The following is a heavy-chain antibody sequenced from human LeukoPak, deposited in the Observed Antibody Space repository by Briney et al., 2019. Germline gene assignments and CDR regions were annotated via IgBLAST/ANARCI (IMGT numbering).Heavy chain of an antibody. CDR2: INHSGST. V-gene: IGHV4-34*01. CDR3: ARGRVVVVPAAIFSGWFDP. CDR1: GGSFSGYY. J-gene: IGHJ5*02. Sequence: SETLSLTCAVYGGSFSGYYWSWIRQPPGKGLEWIGEINHSGSTNYNPSLKSRVTISVDTSKNQSSLKLSSVTAADTAVYYCARGRVVVVPAAIFSGWFDPWGQGTLVTVSS. D-gene: IGHD2-2*02.